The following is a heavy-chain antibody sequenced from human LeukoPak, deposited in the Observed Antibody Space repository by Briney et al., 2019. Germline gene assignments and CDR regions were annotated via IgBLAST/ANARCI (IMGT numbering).Heavy chain of an antibody. Sequence: SETLSLTCTVSGGSISSGGYYWSWLRPHPGKGLEWIGYIYYSGSTYYNPSLKSRVTISVDTSKNQFSLKLSSVTAADTAVYYCASRRARGNWFDPWGQGTLVTVSS. CDR3: ASRRARGNWFDP. V-gene: IGHV4-31*03. J-gene: IGHJ5*02. CDR1: GGSISSGGYY. CDR2: IYYSGST. D-gene: IGHD3-10*01.